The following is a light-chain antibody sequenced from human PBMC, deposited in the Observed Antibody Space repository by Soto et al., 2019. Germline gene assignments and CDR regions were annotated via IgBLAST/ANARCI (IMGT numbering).Light chain of an antibody. CDR1: QGISSY. CDR3: QQLNSYPRIT. J-gene: IGKJ5*01. CDR2: AAS. V-gene: IGKV1-9*01. Sequence: IQLTQSPSSLSASVGDRVTITCRASQGISSYLAWYQQKPGKAPKLLIYAASTLQSGVPSRFSGSGSGTDFTLTISSLQPEDFATYYCQQLNSYPRITLHPGPPLETK.